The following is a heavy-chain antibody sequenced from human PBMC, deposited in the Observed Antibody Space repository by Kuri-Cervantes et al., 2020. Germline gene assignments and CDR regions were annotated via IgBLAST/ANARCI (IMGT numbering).Heavy chain of an antibody. CDR2: IDGGHGDT. CDR1: GGTFSSYA. J-gene: IGHJ3*02. CDR3: ARGEYPSFEGVFDI. V-gene: IGHV1-3*01. Sequence: ASVKVSCKASGGTFSSYAISWVRQAPGQGLEWMGRIDGGHGDTRFSQRFQGRVTLTRDTSATTAYMEVSSLRSEDTAVYHCARGEYPSFEGVFDIWGQGTLVTVSS. D-gene: IGHD3-16*01.